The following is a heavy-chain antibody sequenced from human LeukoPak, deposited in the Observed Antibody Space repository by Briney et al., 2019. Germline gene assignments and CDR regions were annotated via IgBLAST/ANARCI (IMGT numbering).Heavy chain of an antibody. CDR3: ARLFYDFWSGDYYYGMDV. V-gene: IGHV4-59*08. Sequence: PSETLSLTRAVYGGSFSGYYWSWIRQPPGKGLEWIGYIYYSGSTNYNPSLKSRVTISVDTSKNQFSLKLSSVTAADTAVYYCARLFYDFWSGDYYYGMDVWGQGTTVTVSS. D-gene: IGHD3-3*01. J-gene: IGHJ6*02. CDR1: GGSFSGYY. CDR2: IYYSGST.